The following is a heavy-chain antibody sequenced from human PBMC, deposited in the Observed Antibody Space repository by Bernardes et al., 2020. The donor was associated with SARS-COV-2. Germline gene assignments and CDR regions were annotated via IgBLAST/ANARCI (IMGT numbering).Heavy chain of an antibody. J-gene: IGHJ6*02. CDR2: INPNSGGT. D-gene: IGHD3-10*01. Sequence: ASVKVSCKASGYTFTVYYMSWVRQAPGQGLEWMGWINPNSGGTNYAQKFQGRVTMTRDTSISTAYMELSRLRSDDTAVYYCASEQHGSGPRYGMDVWGQATTVTVS. V-gene: IGHV1-2*02. CDR1: GYTFTVYY. CDR3: ASEQHGSGPRYGMDV.